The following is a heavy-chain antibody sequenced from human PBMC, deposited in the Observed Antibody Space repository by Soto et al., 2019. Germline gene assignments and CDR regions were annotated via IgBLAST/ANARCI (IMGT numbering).Heavy chain of an antibody. V-gene: IGHV3-30*18. Sequence: QVQVVESGGGVVQPGRSLRLSCAASGFTFSSYGMHWVRQAPGKGLEWVAVISYDGSNKYYADSVKGRFTISRDNSKNTLYLQMNSLRAEDTAVYYCAKERRGYCSGGSCYLGRYFGLWGRGTLVTVSS. CDR2: ISYDGSNK. CDR3: AKERRGYCSGGSCYLGRYFGL. D-gene: IGHD2-15*01. CDR1: GFTFSSYG. J-gene: IGHJ2*01.